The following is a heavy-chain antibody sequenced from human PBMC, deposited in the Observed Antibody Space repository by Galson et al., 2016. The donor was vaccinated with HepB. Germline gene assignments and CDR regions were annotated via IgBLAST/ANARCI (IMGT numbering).Heavy chain of an antibody. CDR2: IVDSGVTT. CDR3: AKDTSWVLDF. Sequence: SLRLSCAASGFSFSSYAMCWVRQAPGKGLEWVSAIVDSGVTTYYADSVRGRFTISRDNSKSTLDLQMNSLRAEDTAVYYCAKDTSWVLDFWGQGNLVTVSS. D-gene: IGHD3-16*01. CDR1: GFSFSSYA. J-gene: IGHJ4*02. V-gene: IGHV3-23*01.